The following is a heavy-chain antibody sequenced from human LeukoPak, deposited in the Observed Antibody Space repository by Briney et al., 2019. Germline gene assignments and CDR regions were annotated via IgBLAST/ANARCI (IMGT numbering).Heavy chain of an antibody. CDR1: GGTFSSYA. J-gene: IGHJ6*02. CDR2: IIPIFGTA. D-gene: IGHD4-23*01. V-gene: IGHV1-69*13. Sequence: SVKVSCKASGGTFSSYAISWVRQAPGQGLEWMGGIIPIFGTANYAQKFQGRVTITADESTSTAYMELSSLRSEDTAVYYCARDKDYGGNTHYYYYGMDVWGQGTTVTVSS. CDR3: ARDKDYGGNTHYYYYGMDV.